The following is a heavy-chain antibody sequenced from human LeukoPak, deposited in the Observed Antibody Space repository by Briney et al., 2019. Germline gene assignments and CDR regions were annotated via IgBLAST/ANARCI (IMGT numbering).Heavy chain of an antibody. Sequence: GGSLRLSCAASGFTFSSYGMHWVRQAPGKGLEWVAFIWCDGSNKYYADSVKGRFTISRDNSKNTLYLQMNRLRAEDTAVYYCAKARRGWPPAEYFQHWGQGTLATVSS. CDR1: GFTFSSYG. V-gene: IGHV3-30*02. CDR2: IWCDGSNK. D-gene: IGHD6-19*01. J-gene: IGHJ1*01. CDR3: AKARRGWPPAEYFQH.